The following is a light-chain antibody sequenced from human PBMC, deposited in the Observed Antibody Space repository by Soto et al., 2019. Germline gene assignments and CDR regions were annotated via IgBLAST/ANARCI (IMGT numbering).Light chain of an antibody. J-gene: IGLJ1*01. CDR3: SSYTSSSTYV. CDR1: SSDVGGYNF. V-gene: IGLV2-14*03. CDR2: DVS. Sequence: QSALTQPASVSGSPGQSITISCTGTSSDVGGYNFVSWYQQYPGKAPKLMIYDVSNRPSGVSNRFSGSKSGNTASLTISGLQAEDEADYYCSSYTSSSTYVFGTETKLTVL.